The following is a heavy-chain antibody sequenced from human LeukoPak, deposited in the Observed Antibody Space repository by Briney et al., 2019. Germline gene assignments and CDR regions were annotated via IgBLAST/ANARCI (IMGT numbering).Heavy chain of an antibody. CDR1: GYTFTGYY. Sequence: ASETVSRKASGYTFTGYYMHWVRQAPGQGLEWMGWINPNSGGTNYAQKFQGRVTMTRDTSISTAYMELSRLRSDDTAVYYCARERVAVAGYHYYGMDVWGQGTTVTVSS. J-gene: IGHJ6*02. V-gene: IGHV1-2*02. CDR2: INPNSGGT. CDR3: ARERVAVAGYHYYGMDV. D-gene: IGHD6-19*01.